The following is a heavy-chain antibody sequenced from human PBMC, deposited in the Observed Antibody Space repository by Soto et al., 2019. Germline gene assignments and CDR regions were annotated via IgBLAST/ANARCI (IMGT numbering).Heavy chain of an antibody. D-gene: IGHD4-17*01. V-gene: IGHV3-21*01. CDR3: ARDYYGDYDFDY. CDR2: MSNSSSYI. CDR1: GFTFSSYW. J-gene: IGHJ4*02. Sequence: GGSLRLSCAASGFTFSSYWMSWVRQAPGKGLEWVSSMSNSSSYIYYVDSVKGRFTISRDNAKNSLYLQMNSLRAEDTAVYYCARDYYGDYDFDYWGQGTLVTAPQ.